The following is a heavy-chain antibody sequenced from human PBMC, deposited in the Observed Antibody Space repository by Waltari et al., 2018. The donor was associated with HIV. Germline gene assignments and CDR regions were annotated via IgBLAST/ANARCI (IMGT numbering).Heavy chain of an antibody. CDR1: GFIFNDFG. CDR3: ARDWTITATTRVDF. D-gene: IGHD1-20*01. CDR2: IWYDGGNE. V-gene: IGHV3-33*01. Sequence: QVQLAGSGGGLVLPGRSLRLSSVASGFIFNDFGIHWDRRKPGKGLEWVAAIWYDGGNEYYADSVKGRFTISRDNSKNTLYLQMNSLRAEDTAVYYCARDWTITATTRVDFWGPGTLVTVSS. J-gene: IGHJ4*03.